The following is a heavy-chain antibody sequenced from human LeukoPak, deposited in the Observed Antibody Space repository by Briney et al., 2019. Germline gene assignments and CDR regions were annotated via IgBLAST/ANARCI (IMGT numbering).Heavy chain of an antibody. V-gene: IGHV3-23*01. CDR3: ATPWAIFGVVTHYYGMDV. J-gene: IGHJ6*02. CDR2: ISGSGGST. D-gene: IGHD3-3*01. CDR1: GFTFSSYA. Sequence: GGSLRLSCAASGFTFSSYAMSWVRQAPGKGLEWVSAISGSGGSTYYADSVKGRFTISRDNSKNTLYLQMNSLRAEDTAVYYCATPWAIFGVVTHYYGMDVWGQGTTVTVSS.